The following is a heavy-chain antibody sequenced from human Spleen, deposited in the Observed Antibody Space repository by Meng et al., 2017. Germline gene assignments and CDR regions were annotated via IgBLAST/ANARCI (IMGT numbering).Heavy chain of an antibody. CDR1: GGSTRTSGYY. CDR3: VRSSGWVRTGFDP. V-gene: IGHV4-39*01. J-gene: IGHJ5*02. CDR2: IGHSGIT. D-gene: IGHD6-19*01. Sequence: QPQLQESGPGLVKPSEALSLSCSVSGGSTRTSGYYWGWIRQPPGKGLEWIGSIGHSGITYYTPSLKSRVTVSIDTSKSQFSLKLTSVTAADTAVYYCVRSSGWVRTGFDPWGQGTLVTVSS.